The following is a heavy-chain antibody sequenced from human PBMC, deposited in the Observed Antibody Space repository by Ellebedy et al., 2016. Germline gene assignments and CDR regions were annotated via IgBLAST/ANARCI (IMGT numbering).Heavy chain of an antibody. J-gene: IGHJ3*02. D-gene: IGHD1-7*01. CDR3: TRGANYTFDI. Sequence: GESLKISXAASGFTFTSYDMTWVRQAPGKGLEWLSYISISSTDILYADSVKGRFTMSRDNAKNSLYLQMNSLRAEETAMYFCTRGANYTFDIWGQGTMVTVSS. CDR1: GFTFTSYD. CDR2: ISISSTDI. V-gene: IGHV3-21*01.